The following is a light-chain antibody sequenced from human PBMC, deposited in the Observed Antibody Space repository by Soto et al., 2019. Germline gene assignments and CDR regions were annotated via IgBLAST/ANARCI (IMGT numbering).Light chain of an antibody. CDR2: DVT. V-gene: IGLV2-11*01. Sequence: QSALTQPRSVSGSPGQSVTISCTGSSSDVGGYSHVSWFQQHPGKAPKLMIYDVTKRPSGVPDRFSGSKSDNTASLTISGLQAEDESDYYCCSFAGTYTIFGGGTKLTVL. CDR3: CSFAGTYTI. J-gene: IGLJ2*01. CDR1: SSDVGGYSH.